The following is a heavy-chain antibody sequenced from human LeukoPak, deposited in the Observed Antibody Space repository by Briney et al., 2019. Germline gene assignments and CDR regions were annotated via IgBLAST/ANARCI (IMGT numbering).Heavy chain of an antibody. CDR3: ARDSYSGSYSYFDY. CDR2: INWNGGST. V-gene: IGHV3-20*04. Sequence: PGGSLRLSCAASGFTFDDYGMSWVRQAPGKGLEWVSGINWNGGSTGYADSVKGRFTISRDNAKNSLYLQTNSLRAEDTALYYCARDSYSGSYSYFDYWGQGTLVTVSS. D-gene: IGHD1-26*01. J-gene: IGHJ4*02. CDR1: GFTFDDYG.